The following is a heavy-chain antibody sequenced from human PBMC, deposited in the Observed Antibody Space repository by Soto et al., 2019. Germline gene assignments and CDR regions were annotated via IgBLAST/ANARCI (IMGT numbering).Heavy chain of an antibody. CDR2: IYYSGST. J-gene: IGHJ4*02. Sequence: QLQLQESGPGLVKPSETLSLTCTVSGGSITSSYYWGWIRQPPGKGLEWIGSIYYSGSTYYNPSLQIRVTISVATSTNQFSLKLSSVTAADTAVYYCATIPATTILTDYWGQGTLVTVSS. CDR1: GGSITSSYY. D-gene: IGHD2-2*02. CDR3: ATIPATTILTDY. V-gene: IGHV4-39*01.